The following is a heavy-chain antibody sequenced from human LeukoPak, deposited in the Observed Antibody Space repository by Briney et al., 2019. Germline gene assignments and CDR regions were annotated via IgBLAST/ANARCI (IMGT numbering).Heavy chain of an antibody. CDR1: GFTFSTYG. D-gene: IGHD1-26*01. V-gene: IGHV3-30*02. J-gene: IGHJ3*01. Sequence: QAGGSLRLSCAASGFTFSTYGMHWVRQAPGKGLEWVAFIQYNGNNKYYADSVKGRFTISRDNSRNTLYLQMTSLRAEDTAVYYCSKEGSEGSMIIPTTTAFDLWGQGTMVTVSS. CDR2: IQYNGNNK. CDR3: SKEGSEGSMIIPTTTAFDL.